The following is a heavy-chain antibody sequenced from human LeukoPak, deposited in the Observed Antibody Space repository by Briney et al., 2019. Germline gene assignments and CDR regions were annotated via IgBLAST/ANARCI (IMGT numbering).Heavy chain of an antibody. D-gene: IGHD2-21*02. Sequence: GGSLRLSCAASGFTFSGYAMSWVRQAPGKGLEWVSAISGSGGSTYYADSVKGRFTISGDNSKNTLYLQMNSLRAEDTAVYYCAKGDIVVVTATDAPFDPWGQGTLVTVSS. J-gene: IGHJ5*02. CDR2: ISGSGGST. V-gene: IGHV3-23*01. CDR3: AKGDIVVVTATDAPFDP. CDR1: GFTFSGYA.